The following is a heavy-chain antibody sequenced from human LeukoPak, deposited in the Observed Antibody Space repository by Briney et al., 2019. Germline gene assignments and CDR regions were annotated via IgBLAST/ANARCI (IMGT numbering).Heavy chain of an antibody. Sequence: SETLSLTCTVSGGSVSSRSYYWSWIRQPPGKGLEWIGYIYYSGSTNYNPSLTSRVTISVDTSKNQFSLKLSSVTAADTAVYYCARRLSYGSGSPYFDYWGQGTLVTVSS. V-gene: IGHV4-61*01. J-gene: IGHJ4*02. CDR2: IYYSGST. CDR3: ARRLSYGSGSPYFDY. D-gene: IGHD3-10*01. CDR1: GGSVSSRSYY.